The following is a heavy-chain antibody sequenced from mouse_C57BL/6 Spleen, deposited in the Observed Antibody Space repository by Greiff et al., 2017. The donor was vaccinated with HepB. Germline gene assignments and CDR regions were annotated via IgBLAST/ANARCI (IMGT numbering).Heavy chain of an antibody. CDR2: ISYDGSN. CDR3: ARARYDYDSWFAY. Sequence: EVKLMESGPGLVKPSQSLSLTCSVTGYSITSGYYWNWIRQFPGNKLEWMGYISYDGSNNYNPSLKNRITITRDTSKNQFFLKLNSVTTEDTATYYCARARYDYDSWFAYWGQGTLVTVSA. V-gene: IGHV3-6*01. J-gene: IGHJ3*01. D-gene: IGHD2-4*01. CDR1: GYSITSGYY.